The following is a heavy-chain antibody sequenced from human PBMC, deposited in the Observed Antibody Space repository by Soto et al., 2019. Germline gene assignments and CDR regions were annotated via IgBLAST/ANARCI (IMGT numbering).Heavy chain of an antibody. CDR1: GFTFSRYS. V-gene: IGHV3-21*01. D-gene: IGHD6-19*01. CDR2: ITSSGTYI. J-gene: IGHJ5*02. Sequence: EVQLVESGGGLVKPGGSLRLSCAASGFTFSRYSMNWVRQAPGKGLEWVSSITSSGTYIYYADSLKGRFTISRDNANKSLYLQMNSLRAEDTAVYYCARDQVKSSRSDNWFDPWGQGTLVTVSS. CDR3: ARDQVKSSRSDNWFDP.